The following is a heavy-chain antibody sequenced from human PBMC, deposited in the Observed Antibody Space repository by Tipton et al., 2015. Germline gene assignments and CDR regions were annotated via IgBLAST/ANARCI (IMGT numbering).Heavy chain of an antibody. J-gene: IGHJ5*02. Sequence: LRLSCSVSSDSISKYYWSWIRQPPGKELEWIGYIQYSGSTNYNPSLKSRVTISVDTSKTQFSLKMSSVTASDTAVYYCARLFYSTSWYWFDPWGQGILVTVSS. V-gene: IGHV4-59*01. CDR3: ARLFYSTSWYWFDP. D-gene: IGHD6-13*01. CDR2: IQYSGST. CDR1: SDSISKYY.